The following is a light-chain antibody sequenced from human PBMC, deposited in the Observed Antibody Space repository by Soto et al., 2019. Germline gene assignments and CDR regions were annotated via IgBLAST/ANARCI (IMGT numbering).Light chain of an antibody. CDR2: DAS. CDR1: QSVSSY. CDR3: QQRSNWSWT. J-gene: IGKJ1*01. V-gene: IGKV3-11*01. Sequence: EIVLTQSPATLSLSPWERAPLSCRASQSVSSYLAWYQQKPGQAPRLLIYDASNRATGIPARFSGSGSGTDFTLTISSLEPEDFAVYYCQQRSNWSWTFGQGTKVDIK.